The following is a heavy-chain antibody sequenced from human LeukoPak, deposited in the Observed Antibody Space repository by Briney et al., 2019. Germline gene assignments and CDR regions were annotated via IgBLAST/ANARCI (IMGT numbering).Heavy chain of an antibody. D-gene: IGHD4-17*01. CDR2: IHTSGSA. CDR3: ARDIVYLIDEDYG. CDR1: GSSFNTYY. J-gene: IGHJ4*02. V-gene: IGHV4-4*07. Sequence: SETLSLTCSVPGSSFNTYYWSWIRQPAGKALEWIGRIHTSGSADYSPSLQSRVTISVDMSKKEFSLKLTSVTAADTAVYYCARDIVYLIDEDYGWGQGILVTVSS.